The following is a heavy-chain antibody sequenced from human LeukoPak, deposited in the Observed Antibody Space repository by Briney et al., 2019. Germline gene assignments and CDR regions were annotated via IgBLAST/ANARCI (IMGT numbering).Heavy chain of an antibody. CDR1: GYTFTGYY. Sequence: ASVKVSCKASGYTFTGYYIHWVRQAPGQGLEWMGWINPNSGGTNYAQKFQDRVTMTRDTSISTAYMELRSLRSDDTAVYYCAGTTGDYYDSSGRGNWFDPWGQGTLVTVSS. CDR2: INPNSGGT. V-gene: IGHV1-2*02. D-gene: IGHD3-22*01. CDR3: AGTTGDYYDSSGRGNWFDP. J-gene: IGHJ5*02.